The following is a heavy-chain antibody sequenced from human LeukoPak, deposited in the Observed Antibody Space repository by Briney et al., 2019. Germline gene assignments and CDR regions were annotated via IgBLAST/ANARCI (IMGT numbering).Heavy chain of an antibody. Sequence: SETLSLTCTVSGGSISSGSYYWSWIRQPAGKGLEWIGRIYTSGSTNYNPSLKSRVTISVDTSKNQFSLKLSSVAAAATAVYYCARAPITGYCSSTSCYARGAFDIWGQGTMVTVSS. J-gene: IGHJ3*02. CDR2: IYTSGST. D-gene: IGHD2-2*01. V-gene: IGHV4-61*02. CDR3: ARAPITGYCSSTSCYARGAFDI. CDR1: GGSISSGSYY.